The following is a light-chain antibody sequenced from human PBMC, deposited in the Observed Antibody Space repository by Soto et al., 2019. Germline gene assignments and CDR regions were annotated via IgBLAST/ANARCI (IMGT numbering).Light chain of an antibody. V-gene: IGLV3-9*01. CDR3: QVWDSSTPVV. CDR1: NIATKN. J-gene: IGLJ2*01. CDR2: RND. Sequence: SYELTQPLSVSVALGQTARITCGGNNIATKNVHWYQQEPGQAPVLVIYRNDNRPSGIPERFSGSNSGNTATLTISRAQAGDEADYYCQVWDSSTPVVFGGGTKLTVL.